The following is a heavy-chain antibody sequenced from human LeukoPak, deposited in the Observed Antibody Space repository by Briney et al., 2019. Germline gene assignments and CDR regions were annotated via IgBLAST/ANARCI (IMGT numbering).Heavy chain of an antibody. V-gene: IGHV4-31*03. CDR3: ARDRTSDSSSWPDAFDI. CDR1: GGSISSGGYY. CDR2: IYYSGST. Sequence: TLSLTCTVSGGSISSGGYYWSWIRQHPGKGLEWIGYIYYSGSTYYNPSLKSRVTISVDTSKNQFSLKLSSVTAADTAVYYCARDRTSDSSSWPDAFDIWGQGTMVTVSS. J-gene: IGHJ3*02. D-gene: IGHD6-13*01.